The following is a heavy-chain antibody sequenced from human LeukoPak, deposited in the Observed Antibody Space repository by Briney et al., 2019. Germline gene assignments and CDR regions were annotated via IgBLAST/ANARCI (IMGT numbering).Heavy chain of an antibody. CDR1: GFTFSSYS. CDR2: ISSSSSYI. J-gene: IGHJ4*02. V-gene: IGHV3-21*01. CDR3: ARDWKYYDGGGFDY. Sequence: PGGSLRLTCASSGFTFSSYSRNWVRQAPGKGLEWVSCISSSSSYIYYTDSVKGRFTISRDNAKNSLTLQMNSLRAEDTGVDYCARDWKYYDGGGFDYWGQGTLVTVSS. D-gene: IGHD3-22*01.